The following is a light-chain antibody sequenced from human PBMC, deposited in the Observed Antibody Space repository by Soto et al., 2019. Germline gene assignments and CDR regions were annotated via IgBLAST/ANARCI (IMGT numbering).Light chain of an antibody. CDR2: GAS. CDR3: QQYNNWRS. Sequence: EIVMTQSPATLSVSPGERATLSCRASQSVSSNLAWYQQKPGQAPRLLIYGASTRATGIPAKFTGSGSGPEFTLTISSLQSEDFAVYYCQQYNNWRSFGQGNNVEIK. V-gene: IGKV3-15*01. J-gene: IGKJ1*01. CDR1: QSVSSN.